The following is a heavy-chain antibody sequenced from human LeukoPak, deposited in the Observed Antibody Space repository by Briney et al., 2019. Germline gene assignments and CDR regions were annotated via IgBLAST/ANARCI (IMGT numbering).Heavy chain of an antibody. CDR1: GFSFSAYS. Sequence: PGGSLRLSCAASGFSFSAYSMNWVRQAPGKGLQWVSSISGTSTYIYYADSVRGRFTISRDNAKNSLYLQMNSLRAEDTAVYYCASRYCTSTNCYAFDIWGQGTMVTVSS. CDR2: ISGTSTYI. CDR3: ASRYCTSTNCYAFDI. J-gene: IGHJ3*02. D-gene: IGHD2-2*01. V-gene: IGHV3-21*01.